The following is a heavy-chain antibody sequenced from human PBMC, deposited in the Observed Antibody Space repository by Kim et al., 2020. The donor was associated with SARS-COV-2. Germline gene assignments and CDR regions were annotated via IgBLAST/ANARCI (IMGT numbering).Heavy chain of an antibody. Sequence: SVKGRFTISRDKAKNSLYLQRNSLRAEDTAVYYCERDLFSVAGTPRYKDYWGQGTLVTVTS. D-gene: IGHD6-19*01. V-gene: IGHV3-48*03. CDR3: ERDLFSVAGTPRYKDY. J-gene: IGHJ4*02.